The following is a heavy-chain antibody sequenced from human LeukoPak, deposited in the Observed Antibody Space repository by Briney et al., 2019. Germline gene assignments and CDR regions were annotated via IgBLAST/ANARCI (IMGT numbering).Heavy chain of an antibody. CDR3: ARGNRLYTSSWSALAFDI. D-gene: IGHD6-13*01. CDR1: GYTFTNYD. CDR2: MNPVSGYT. Sequence: ASVKVSCKASGYTFTNYDINWVRQATGQGLEWMGWMNPVSGYTGFAQKFQGRVTMTGDTSISTAYMELSSLRYEDAAVYYCARGNRLYTSSWSALAFDIWGQGTMVTVSS. V-gene: IGHV1-8*01. J-gene: IGHJ3*02.